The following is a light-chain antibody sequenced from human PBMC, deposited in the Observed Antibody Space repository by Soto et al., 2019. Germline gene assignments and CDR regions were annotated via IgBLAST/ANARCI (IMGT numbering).Light chain of an antibody. V-gene: IGKV3-15*01. Sequence: EIVMTQSPATLSVSPGERATLSCRASQTVRNFLAWYQHKPGQGPRLLMYAASTRATGFPDRFSGSGSGTEFTLTISSLQAEDVAVYYCQQYYSTLLTFGGGTTVEIK. CDR1: QTVRNF. CDR2: AAS. CDR3: QQYYSTLLT. J-gene: IGKJ4*01.